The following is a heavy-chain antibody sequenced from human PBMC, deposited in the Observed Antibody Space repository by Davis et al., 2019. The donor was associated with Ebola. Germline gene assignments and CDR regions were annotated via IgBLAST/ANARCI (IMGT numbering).Heavy chain of an antibody. CDR2: IHYNANTYT. D-gene: IGHD3-9*01. J-gene: IGHJ4*02. V-gene: IGHV4-59*08. CDR1: GGSISHYY. CDR3: ARNVRMYYDILTGSQGPFDY. Sequence: SETLSLTCTVSGGSISHYYWSWIRQPPGKALEWIGYIHYNANTYTHYNPSLESRVTISVDTSKNQFSLKLSSVTAADTAVYYCARNVRMYYDILTGSQGPFDYWGQGTLVTVSS.